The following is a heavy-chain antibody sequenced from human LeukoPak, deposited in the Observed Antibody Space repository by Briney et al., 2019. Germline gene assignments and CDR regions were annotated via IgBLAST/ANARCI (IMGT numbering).Heavy chain of an antibody. V-gene: IGHV3-11*06. CDR2: ISSRTGDT. CDR1: GFTFSDYY. CDR3: TRVGSSGSVDY. J-gene: IGHJ4*02. D-gene: IGHD1-1*01. Sequence: GGSLRLSCAASGFTFSDYYMSWIRQAPGKGLGWVSYISSRTGDTNYVDSVRGRFTISRDNAKNSLYLQMNSLRAEDTAVYYCTRVGSSGSVDYWGQGTLVTVSS.